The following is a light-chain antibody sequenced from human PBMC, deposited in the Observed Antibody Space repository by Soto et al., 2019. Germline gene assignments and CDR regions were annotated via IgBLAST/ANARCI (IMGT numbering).Light chain of an antibody. CDR1: SSDVGGYDY. CDR2: EVT. V-gene: IGLV2-14*01. CDR3: TSYTSSSTYV. J-gene: IGLJ1*01. Sequence: QSALTQPASVSGSPGQSITISCTGTSSDVGGYDYVSWYQQHPGKAPKFMIYEVTNRPSGVSHRFSGSKSGNTASLTISGLQAEDEADHYCTSYTSSSTYVLGTGTKVTV.